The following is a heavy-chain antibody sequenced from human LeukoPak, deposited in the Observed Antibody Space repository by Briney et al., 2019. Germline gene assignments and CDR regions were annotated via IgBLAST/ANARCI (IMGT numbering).Heavy chain of an antibody. CDR3: ARGSYYGSGSQTDAFDI. V-gene: IGHV4-34*01. J-gene: IGHJ3*02. CDR1: GGSFSGYY. CDR2: INHSGST. D-gene: IGHD3-10*01. Sequence: PSETLSLTCAVYGGSFSGYYWSWTRQPPGKGLEWIGEINHSGSTNYNPSLKSRVTISVDTSKNQFSLKLSSVTAADTAVYYCARGSYYGSGSQTDAFDIWGQGTMVTVSS.